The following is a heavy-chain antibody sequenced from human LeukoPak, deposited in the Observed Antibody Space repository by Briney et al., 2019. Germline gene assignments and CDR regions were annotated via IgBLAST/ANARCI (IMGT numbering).Heavy chain of an antibody. Sequence: GGSLRLSYAASGFTVSSNYMSWVRQAPGKGLEWVSVIYSGGSTYYADSVKGRFTISRDNSKNTLYLQMNSLRAEDTAVYYCAKRGRWELPDYWGQGTLVTVSS. V-gene: IGHV3-53*01. CDR2: IYSGGST. CDR3: AKRGRWELPDY. D-gene: IGHD1-26*01. CDR1: GFTVSSNY. J-gene: IGHJ4*02.